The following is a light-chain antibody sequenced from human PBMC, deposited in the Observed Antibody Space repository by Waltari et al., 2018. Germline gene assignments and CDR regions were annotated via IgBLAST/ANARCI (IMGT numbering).Light chain of an antibody. V-gene: IGKV1-5*03. CDR3: QQYKRPPWT. CDR1: ESINSW. J-gene: IGKJ1*01. Sequence: DIQMTQSPSTLSASVGDRVTISCRATESINSWSAWYQQKPGKAPKLLISRSFNLESGVPSRFSGSGSGTEFILTISSLQPDDLATYHCQQYKRPPWTFGQGTKV. CDR2: RSF.